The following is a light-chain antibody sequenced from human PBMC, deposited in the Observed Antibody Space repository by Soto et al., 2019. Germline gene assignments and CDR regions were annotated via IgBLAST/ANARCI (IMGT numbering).Light chain of an antibody. V-gene: IGLV1-40*01. J-gene: IGLJ3*02. Sequence: QSVLTQPPSVSGAPGQRVTISCTGKSSNIGAGYNVNWYQQFPGTAPKLLIFGNINRPSGVPDRFSGYKSGASASLGITGLQAEDEADYFCQSYDSNLSAWVFGGGIKLTVL. CDR1: SSNIGAGYN. CDR2: GNI. CDR3: QSYDSNLSAWV.